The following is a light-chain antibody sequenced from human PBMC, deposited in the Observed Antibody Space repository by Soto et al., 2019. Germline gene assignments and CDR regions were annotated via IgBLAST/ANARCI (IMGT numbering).Light chain of an antibody. CDR2: GTS. CDR1: ERIYSAY. Sequence: EVVLTQSQGTLSLSRGERATLSCRASERIYSAYLGWYQQKPGQAPRLLIYGTSSRSTGIPDRFSVSGSGTDFTLTISRLEPEDCAVYYCQQYGNSPITVGQGTRLEIK. J-gene: IGKJ5*01. CDR3: QQYGNSPIT. V-gene: IGKV3-20*01.